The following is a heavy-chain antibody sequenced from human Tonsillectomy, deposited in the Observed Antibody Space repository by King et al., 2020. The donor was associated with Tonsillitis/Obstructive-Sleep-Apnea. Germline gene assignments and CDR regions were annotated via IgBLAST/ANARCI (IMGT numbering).Heavy chain of an antibody. Sequence: QLVQSGGGVVQPGRSLRLSCAASGFTFSTYVMHWVRQAPGKGLEWVAVISYDGSNKYYADSVKGRFTLSRDNSKNTLYLQMNSLRAEDTAVYYCAKVGVVTANYYYYAMDVWGQGTTVTVSS. CDR2: ISYDGSNK. J-gene: IGHJ6*02. D-gene: IGHD2-21*02. V-gene: IGHV3-30*18. CDR1: GFTFSTYV. CDR3: AKVGVVTANYYYYAMDV.